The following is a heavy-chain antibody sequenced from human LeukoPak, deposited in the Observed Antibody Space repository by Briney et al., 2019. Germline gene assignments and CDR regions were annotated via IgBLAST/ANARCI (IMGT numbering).Heavy chain of an antibody. Sequence: SETLSLTCTVSGGSISTSSYYWGWVRQPPGKGLEWIGNIFYSGSTHYSPSLKSRVTISLDTSRNQFSLKLNSVTAADTAVYYCAKSKGYGLVDIWGQGTMVTVSS. CDR2: IFYSGST. D-gene: IGHD3-10*01. V-gene: IGHV4-39*07. CDR1: GGSISTSSYY. CDR3: AKSKGYGLVDI. J-gene: IGHJ3*02.